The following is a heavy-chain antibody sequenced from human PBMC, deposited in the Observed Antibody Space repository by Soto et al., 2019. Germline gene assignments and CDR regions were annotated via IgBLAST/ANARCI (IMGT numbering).Heavy chain of an antibody. J-gene: IGHJ5*02. CDR2: INWNGGGT. D-gene: IGHD6-6*01. Sequence: PGGSLRLSCAASGFTFDDYGMSWVRQAPGKGLEWVSGINWNGGGTGYADSVKGRFTISRDNAKNSLYLQMNSLRAEDTALYHCARDSTSIVSGFDPWGQGTLVTGSS. CDR1: GFTFDDYG. CDR3: ARDSTSIVSGFDP. V-gene: IGHV3-20*01.